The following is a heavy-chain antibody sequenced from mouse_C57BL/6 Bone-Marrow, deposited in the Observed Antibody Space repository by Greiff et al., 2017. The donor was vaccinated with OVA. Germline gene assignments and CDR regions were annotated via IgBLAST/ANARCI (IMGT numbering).Heavy chain of an antibody. Sequence: EVQLQQSGPELVKPGASVKISCKASGYSFTDYNMNWVKQSNGKSLEWIGVINPNYGTTSYNQKFKGKATLTVDQSSSTAYMQLNSLTSEDSAVYYCARIYYGSSSLAWFAYWGQGTLVTVSA. CDR1: GYSFTDYN. V-gene: IGHV1-39*01. J-gene: IGHJ3*01. D-gene: IGHD1-1*01. CDR3: ARIYYGSSSLAWFAY. CDR2: INPNYGTT.